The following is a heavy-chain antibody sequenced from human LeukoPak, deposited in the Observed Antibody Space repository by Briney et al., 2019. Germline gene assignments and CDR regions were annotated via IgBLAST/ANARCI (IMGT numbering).Heavy chain of an antibody. CDR1: GYTFTSYG. CDR3: ARDLIGIAVASGKPYYFDY. V-gene: IGHV1-18*01. CDR2: ISAYNGNT. Sequence: SVKVSCKASGYTFTSYGISWVRQAPGQGLEWMGWISAYNGNTNYAQKLQGRVTMTTDTSTSTAYMELRSLRSDDTAVYYCARDLIGIAVASGKPYYFDYWGQGTLVTVSS. J-gene: IGHJ4*02. D-gene: IGHD6-19*01.